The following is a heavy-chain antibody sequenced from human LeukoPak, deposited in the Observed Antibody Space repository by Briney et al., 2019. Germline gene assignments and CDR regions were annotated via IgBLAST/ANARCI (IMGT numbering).Heavy chain of an antibody. Sequence: GGSLRLSCAASGFTFSSFVMHWVRQAPGKGLEWVAVISYDGTNKYYADSVKGRFTISRDNSKNTLYLQMNSLRAEDTAVYYCASSTYDSSGYYWGRAFDIWGQGTMVTVSS. J-gene: IGHJ3*02. V-gene: IGHV3-30*03. CDR3: ASSTYDSSGYYWGRAFDI. CDR1: GFTFSSFV. CDR2: ISYDGTNK. D-gene: IGHD3-22*01.